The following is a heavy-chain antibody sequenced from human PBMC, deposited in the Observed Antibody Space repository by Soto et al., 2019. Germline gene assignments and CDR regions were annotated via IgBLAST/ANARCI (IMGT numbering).Heavy chain of an antibody. J-gene: IGHJ4*02. V-gene: IGHV1-18*01. CDR3: ARDDALRWFGELLSYFDY. CDR2: ISAYNGNT. D-gene: IGHD3-10*01. CDR1: GYTFTSYG. Sequence: QVQLVQSRAEVKKPGASVKVSCKASGYTFTSYGISWVRQAPGQGLEWMGWISAYNGNTHYAQKRPGRVTMTTDTSTSTAYMEVRSLRSDETAVYYWARDDALRWFGELLSYFDYWGQGTLVTVSS.